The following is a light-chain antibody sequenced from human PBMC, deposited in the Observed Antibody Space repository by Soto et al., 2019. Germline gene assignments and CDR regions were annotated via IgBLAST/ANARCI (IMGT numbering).Light chain of an antibody. J-gene: IGKJ2*01. CDR2: KAS. CDR3: QQYNSYSPYT. Sequence: DIQMTQSPSTLSASVGDRVTITCRASQSISSWLAWYQQKPGKAPKLLIYKASSLESGVPSRFSGSGSGTEFTLIISSLQPDDVATYYCQQYNSYSPYTFGQGTKLEIK. V-gene: IGKV1-5*03. CDR1: QSISSW.